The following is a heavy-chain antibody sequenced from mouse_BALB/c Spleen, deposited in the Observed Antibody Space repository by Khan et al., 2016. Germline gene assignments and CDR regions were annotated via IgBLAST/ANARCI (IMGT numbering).Heavy chain of an antibody. CDR2: ISSGSNTI. CDR3: ARRIVTRDYYGMDY. D-gene: IGHD2-5*01. J-gene: IGHJ4*01. V-gene: IGHV5-17*02. CDR1: GFNFSSFG. Sequence: EVELVESGGGLVQPGGSRKLSCAASGFNFSSFGMHWVRQAPEKGLEWVAYISSGSNTIYYAATVKGRFTISRANPKKTLFLQMSKRRSEDTAMYYCARRIVTRDYYGMDYWGQGTSVTVSS.